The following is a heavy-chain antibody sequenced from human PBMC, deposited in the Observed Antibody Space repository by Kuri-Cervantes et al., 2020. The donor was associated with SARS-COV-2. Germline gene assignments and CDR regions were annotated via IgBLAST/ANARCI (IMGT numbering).Heavy chain of an antibody. CDR2: IKIDGTST. D-gene: IGHD4/OR15-4a*01. Sequence: GGSLRLSCEASGFSFSSYWMHWVRQAPGRGLVWVAHIKIDGTSTSYSDSVRGRFTVSRDNAKNTVYLQMNSLRVEDSAVYFCARANEVLGFHYYYMDVWGKGTTVTVSS. CDR3: ARANEVLGFHYYYMDV. CDR1: GFSFSSYW. J-gene: IGHJ6*03. V-gene: IGHV3-74*01.